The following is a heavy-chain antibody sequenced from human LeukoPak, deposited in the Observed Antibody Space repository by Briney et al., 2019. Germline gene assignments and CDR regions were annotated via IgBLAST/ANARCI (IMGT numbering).Heavy chain of an antibody. CDR1: GGSISSYY. Sequence: KPSETLSLTCTVSGGSISSYYWSWIRQPPGKGLEWIGHIYYSGSTNYNPSLKSRVTISVDTSKNQFSLKLSSVTAADTAVYYCARDRYYYGSGSYSTDWYFDLWGRGTLVTVSS. CDR3: ARDRYYYGSGSYSTDWYFDL. J-gene: IGHJ2*01. D-gene: IGHD3-10*01. V-gene: IGHV4-59*01. CDR2: IYYSGST.